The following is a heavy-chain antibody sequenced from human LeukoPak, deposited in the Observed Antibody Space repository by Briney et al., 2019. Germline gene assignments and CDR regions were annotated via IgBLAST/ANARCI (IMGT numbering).Heavy chain of an antibody. J-gene: IGHJ6*03. V-gene: IGHV3-21*01. CDR1: GFTFSSYS. CDR3: AREENYYDSSGSLYYYYMDV. CDR2: ISSSSSYI. D-gene: IGHD3-22*01. Sequence: GGSLRLSCAASGFTFSSYSMNCVRQAPGKGLEWVSSISSSSSYIYYADSVKGRFTISRDNAKNSLYLQMNSLRAEDTAVYYCAREENYYDSSGSLYYYYMDVWGKGTTVTVSS.